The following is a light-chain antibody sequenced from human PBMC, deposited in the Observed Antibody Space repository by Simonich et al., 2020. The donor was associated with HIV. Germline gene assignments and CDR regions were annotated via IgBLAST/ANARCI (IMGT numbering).Light chain of an antibody. CDR1: SGSIASNY. Sequence: NFMLTQPHSVSESPGKTVTISCTRSSGSIASNYVQWYQQRPGSSPTAVIYDNKQRPSGVPDRFSGSIDSSSNSASLTISGLKTEDEADYFCQSYDSSNHVVFGGGAKLTVL. CDR2: DNK. J-gene: IGLJ2*01. V-gene: IGLV6-57*01. CDR3: QSYDSSNHVV.